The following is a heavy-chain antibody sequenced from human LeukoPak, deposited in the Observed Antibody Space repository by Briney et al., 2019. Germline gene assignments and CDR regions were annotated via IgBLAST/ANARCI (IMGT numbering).Heavy chain of an antibody. CDR2: ISTTSTYT. CDR1: GFTFGGYY. J-gene: IGHJ4*02. Sequence: GGSLRLSCSSSGFTFGGYYMTWIRQTPGKGLEWLSSISTTSTYTNYADSAKGRFTISRDNAKNSLYLQMNSLRAEDTAVYYCARAGYSFDSPNYFDYWGQGTLVTVSS. V-gene: IGHV3-11*06. CDR3: ARAGYSFDSPNYFDY. D-gene: IGHD5-18*01.